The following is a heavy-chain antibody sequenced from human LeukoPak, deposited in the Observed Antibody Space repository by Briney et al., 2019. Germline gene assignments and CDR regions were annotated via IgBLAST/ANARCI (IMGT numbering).Heavy chain of an antibody. CDR3: ARESGYYYDTSGYTFDY. D-gene: IGHD3-22*01. CDR1: GGSISNYY. CDR2: IYTSGST. V-gene: IGHV4-4*07. J-gene: IGHJ4*02. Sequence: SETLSLTCTVSGGSISNYYRSWIRQSAGKGLEWIGRIYTSGSTNYNPSLKSRFSMSVDTSKNQFSLRLTSVTAADTAVYYCARESGYYYDTSGYTFDYWGQGILVTVSS.